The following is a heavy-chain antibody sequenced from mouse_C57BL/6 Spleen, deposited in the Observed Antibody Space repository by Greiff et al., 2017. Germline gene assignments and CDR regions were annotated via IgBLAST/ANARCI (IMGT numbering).Heavy chain of an antibody. D-gene: IGHD1-1*01. V-gene: IGHV1-80*01. J-gene: IGHJ4*01. Sequence: VQLQQSGAELVKPGASVKISCKASGYAFSSYWMNWVKQRPGKGLEWIGQIYPGDGDTNYNGKFKGKATLTADKSSSTAYMHLSSLTYEDSAVYFSARSYFITTGPQYYAMDYWGQGTSVTVSS. CDR3: ARSYFITTGPQYYAMDY. CDR2: IYPGDGDT. CDR1: GYAFSSYW.